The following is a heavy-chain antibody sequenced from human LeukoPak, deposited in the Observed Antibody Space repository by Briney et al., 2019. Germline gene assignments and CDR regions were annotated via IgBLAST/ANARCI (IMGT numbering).Heavy chain of an antibody. D-gene: IGHD6-19*01. J-gene: IGHJ3*02. CDR3: ARDMTGSGWNDAFDI. V-gene: IGHV4-61*02. CDR2: IYSSGNS. CDR1: GASISSDSYY. Sequence: PSQTLSLTCTVSGASISSDSYYWSWIRQPAGMGREWIRRIYSSGNSKSNPALMSRVTISLDTSKNQLSQNLVSVTAADTAVYYCARDMTGSGWNDAFDIWGQGTKVTDSS.